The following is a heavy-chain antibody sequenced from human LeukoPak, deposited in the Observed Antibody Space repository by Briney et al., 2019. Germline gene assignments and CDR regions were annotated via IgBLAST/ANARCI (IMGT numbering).Heavy chain of an antibody. CDR2: ISSSGTTI. CDR3: AKDNYYDSSGYSDY. CDR1: GFTSSSYS. D-gene: IGHD3-22*01. Sequence: GGSLRLSCAASGFTSSSYSMHWVRQAPGKGLEWVSYISSSGTTIDYADSVKGRFTISRDNAKNTLYLQMNSLRAEDTAVYYCAKDNYYDSSGYSDYWGQGTLVTVSS. J-gene: IGHJ4*02. V-gene: IGHV3-48*04.